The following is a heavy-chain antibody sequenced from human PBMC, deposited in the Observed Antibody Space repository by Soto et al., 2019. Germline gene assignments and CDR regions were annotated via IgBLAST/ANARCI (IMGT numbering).Heavy chain of an antibody. Sequence: QVQLVESGGGVVQPGRSLRLSCAASGFTFSSYAMHWVLQAPGKGLEWVAVISYDGSNKYYADSVKGRFTISRDNSKNTLYLQMNSLRAEDTAVYYCARPQQSLNYYGMDVWGQGTTVTVSS. J-gene: IGHJ6*02. D-gene: IGHD6-13*01. CDR3: ARPQQSLNYYGMDV. V-gene: IGHV3-30-3*01. CDR2: ISYDGSNK. CDR1: GFTFSSYA.